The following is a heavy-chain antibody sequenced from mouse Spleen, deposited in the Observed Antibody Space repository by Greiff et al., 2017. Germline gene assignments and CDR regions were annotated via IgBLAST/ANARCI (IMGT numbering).Heavy chain of an antibody. D-gene: IGHD4-1*01. CDR2: ISSGSSTI. CDR3: ARKEKTGTGFAY. Sequence: EVKLVESGGGLVKPGGSLKLSCAASGFTFSDYGMHWVRQAPEKGLEWVAYISSGSSTIYYADTVKGRFTISRDNAKNTLFLQMTSLRSEDTAMYYCARKEKTGTGFAYWGQGTLVTVSA. CDR1: GFTFSDYG. V-gene: IGHV5-17*01. J-gene: IGHJ3*01.